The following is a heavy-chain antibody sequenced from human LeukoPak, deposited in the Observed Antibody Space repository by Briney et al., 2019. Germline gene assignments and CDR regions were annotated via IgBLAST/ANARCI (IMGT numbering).Heavy chain of an antibody. CDR2: IHYSGST. V-gene: IGHV4-59*01. D-gene: IGHD3-22*01. Sequence: SETLSLTCTVSGGSISNYYWSWIRQPPGKGLEWIGYIHYSGSTSYNPSLKSRVTISVDTSKNQFSLKLRFVTPADTAVYYCARDQFVGYYDSSGYHEAFDIWGQGTMVTVSS. J-gene: IGHJ3*02. CDR3: ARDQFVGYYDSSGYHEAFDI. CDR1: GGSISNYY.